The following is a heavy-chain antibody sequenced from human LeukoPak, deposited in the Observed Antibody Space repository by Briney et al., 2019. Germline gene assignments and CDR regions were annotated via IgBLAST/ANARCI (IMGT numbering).Heavy chain of an antibody. D-gene: IGHD6-13*01. J-gene: IGHJ4*02. V-gene: IGHV3-21*01. CDR1: GFTFSSYS. CDR2: ISSSSSYI. CDR3: AAVIAAAGIFDY. Sequence: GGSLRLSCAASGFTFSSYSMNWVRQAPGKELEWVSSISSSSSYIYYADSVKGRFTISRDNAKNSLYLQMNSLRAEDTAVYYCAAVIAAAGIFDYWGQGTLVTVSS.